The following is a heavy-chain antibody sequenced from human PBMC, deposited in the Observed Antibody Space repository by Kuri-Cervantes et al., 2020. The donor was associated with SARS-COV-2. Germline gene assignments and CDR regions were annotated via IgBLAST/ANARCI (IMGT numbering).Heavy chain of an antibody. J-gene: IGHJ4*02. Sequence: GESLKISCAASGFTFSSYWMGWVRQAPGKGLEWAANIDQDGYEKYFVDSVKGRFSISRDNAKNSLFLQMNSLRAEDTAIYFCARPSLNTGSYFPDWGQGTLVTVSS. CDR1: GFTFSSYW. D-gene: IGHD1-26*01. V-gene: IGHV3-7*03. CDR2: IDQDGYEK. CDR3: ARPSLNTGSYFPD.